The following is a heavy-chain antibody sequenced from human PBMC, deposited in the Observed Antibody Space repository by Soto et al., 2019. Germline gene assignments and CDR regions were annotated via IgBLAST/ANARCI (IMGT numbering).Heavy chain of an antibody. CDR3: ARAKLCNSLSCPHSFDT. D-gene: IGHD2-2*01. CDR2: VYHSGST. V-gene: IGHV4-4*02. CDR1: GGSISTNNW. J-gene: IGHJ4*02. Sequence: QVHLQESGPGLVNASGTLSLTCGVSGGSISTNNWWSWVRQTPGQGLEWIAEVYHSGSTNYNPSLKSRRTISVDQSKNQFSLRLTSVTAADSAVYYCARAKLCNSLSCPHSFDTWGQGTLVSVSS.